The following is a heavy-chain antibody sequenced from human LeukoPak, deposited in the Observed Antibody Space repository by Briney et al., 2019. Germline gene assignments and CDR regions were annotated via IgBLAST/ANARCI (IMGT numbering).Heavy chain of an antibody. D-gene: IGHD6-19*01. CDR1: GFTFSIYE. CDR3: AREDSSGLDY. Sequence: GGSLRLSCAASGFTFSIYEMNWVRQAPGKGLEWVSSSSGSTIYYAHSVKGRFTISRDNAKNSLYLQMNSLRAEDTAIYYCAREDSSGLDYWGQGTLVTVSS. CDR2: SSSGSTI. J-gene: IGHJ4*02. V-gene: IGHV3-48*03.